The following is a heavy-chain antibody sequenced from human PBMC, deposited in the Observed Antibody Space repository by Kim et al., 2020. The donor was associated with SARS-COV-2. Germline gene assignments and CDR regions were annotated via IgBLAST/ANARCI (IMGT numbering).Heavy chain of an antibody. CDR1: GFTFNSFD. J-gene: IGHJ4*02. D-gene: IGHD4-17*01. V-gene: IGHV3-21*01. CDR3: ARVAHPDYVRSDY. Sequence: GGSLRLSCKTSGFTFNSFDMCWFRQAPGKGLEWVSSITSDSRVIYYAESVEGRFTISRDNAKTSLFLQMNSLRVDDTAVYFCARVAHPDYVRSDYWGQGT. CDR2: ITSDSRVI.